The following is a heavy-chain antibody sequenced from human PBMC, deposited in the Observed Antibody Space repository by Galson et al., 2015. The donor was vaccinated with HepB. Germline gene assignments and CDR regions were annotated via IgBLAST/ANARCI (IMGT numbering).Heavy chain of an antibody. CDR2: IHPTSGRT. D-gene: IGHD5-18*01. CDR1: GYAFTGYY. Sequence: SVKVSCKASGYAFTGYYVPWVRQAPGQGLEWMGWIHPTSGRTNFTHRFQGRVTMTRDTYLSTAYMELTRLRSDDTAVYYCAREYSPPQDTRNRGGYNWFDPWGQGTLVTVSS. V-gene: IGHV1-2*07. CDR3: AREYSPPQDTRNRGGYNWFDP. J-gene: IGHJ5*02.